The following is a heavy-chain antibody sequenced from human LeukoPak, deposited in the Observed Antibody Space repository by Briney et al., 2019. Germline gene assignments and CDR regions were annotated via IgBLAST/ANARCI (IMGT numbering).Heavy chain of an antibody. Sequence: PGGSLRLSCAASGFTFSSYGMHWVRQAPGKGLEWVAVISYDGSNKYYADSVKGRFTISRDNSKNTLYLQMNSLRAEDTAVYYCARGQHDYGDYGGTWPAFDYWGQGTLVTVSS. CDR2: ISYDGSNK. CDR3: ARGQHDYGDYGGTWPAFDY. J-gene: IGHJ4*02. V-gene: IGHV3-30*03. D-gene: IGHD4-17*01. CDR1: GFTFSSYG.